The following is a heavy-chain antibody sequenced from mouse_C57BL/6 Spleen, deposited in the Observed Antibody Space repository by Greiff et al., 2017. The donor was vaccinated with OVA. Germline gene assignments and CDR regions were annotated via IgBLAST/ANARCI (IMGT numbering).Heavy chain of an antibody. V-gene: IGHV1-42*01. CDR1: GYSFTGYY. D-gene: IGHD2-4*01. Sequence: EVMLVESGPELVKPGASVKISCKASGYSFTGYYMNWVKQSPEKSLEWIGEINPSTGGTTYNQKFKAKATLTVDKSSSTAYMQLKSLTSEDSAVYYCARSGFYDYDNYAMDYWGQGTSVTVSS. CDR3: ARSGFYDYDNYAMDY. CDR2: INPSTGGT. J-gene: IGHJ4*01.